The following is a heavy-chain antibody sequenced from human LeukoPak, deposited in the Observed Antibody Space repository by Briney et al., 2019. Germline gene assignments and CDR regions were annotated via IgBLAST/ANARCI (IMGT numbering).Heavy chain of an antibody. J-gene: IGHJ4*02. CDR1: GFTFSSYG. CDR2: IKQDGSEK. D-gene: IGHD6-13*01. CDR3: ARGFHGAAAGDY. Sequence: PGGSLRLSCAASGFTFSSYGMHWVRQAPGKGLEWVANIKQDGSEKYYVDSVKGRFTISRDNAKNSLYLQMNSLRAEDTAVYYCARGFHGAAAGDYWGQGTLVTVSS. V-gene: IGHV3-7*01.